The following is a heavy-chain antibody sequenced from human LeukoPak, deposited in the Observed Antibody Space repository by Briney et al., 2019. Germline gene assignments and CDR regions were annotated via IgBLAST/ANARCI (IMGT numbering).Heavy chain of an antibody. D-gene: IGHD3-10*01. V-gene: IGHV3-23*01. CDR3: ANSLQRSGSYYNY. J-gene: IGHJ4*02. CDR2: ISGSGGST. Sequence: QTGGSLRLSCAASGFTFSSYAMSWVRQAPGKGLEWVSAISGSGGSTYYADSVKGRFTISRDNSKNTLYLQMNSLRAEDTAVYYCANSLQRSGSYYNYWGQGTLVTVSS. CDR1: GFTFSSYA.